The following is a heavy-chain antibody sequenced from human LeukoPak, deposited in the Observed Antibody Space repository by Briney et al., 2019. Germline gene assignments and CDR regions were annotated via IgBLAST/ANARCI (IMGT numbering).Heavy chain of an antibody. V-gene: IGHV5-51*01. CDR3: ARQYGRGYYYGMDV. CDR2: IRPMNSDM. CDR1: GYNFNTYW. Sequence: GESLKISCKGSGYNFNTYWVAWVRQLPGKGLEWMGIIRPMNSDMRYSPSFQGQVTISADRSINTAYLQWSSLTASDTAMYYCARQYGRGYYYGMDVWGQGTTVTVSS. D-gene: IGHD4-17*01. J-gene: IGHJ6*02.